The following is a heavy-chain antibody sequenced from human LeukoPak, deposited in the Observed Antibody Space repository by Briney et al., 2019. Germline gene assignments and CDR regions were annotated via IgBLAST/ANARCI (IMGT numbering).Heavy chain of an antibody. CDR2: IIPIFGTA. D-gene: IGHD5-18*01. CDR3: ARDREYSYGYNWFDP. J-gene: IGHJ5*02. CDR1: GGTFISYA. V-gene: IGHV1-69*13. Sequence: SVKVSCKASGGTFISYAISWVRQAPGQGLEWIGGIIPIFGTANYAQKFQGRVTITADESTSTAYMELSSLRSEDTAVYYCARDREYSYGYNWFDPWGQGTLVTVSP.